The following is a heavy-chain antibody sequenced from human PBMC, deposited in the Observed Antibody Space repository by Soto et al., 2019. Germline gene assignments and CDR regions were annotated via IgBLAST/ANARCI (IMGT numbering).Heavy chain of an antibody. Sequence: ASVKVSGKASGGTFSSYAISWVRQAPGQGLEWMGGIIPIFGTANYAQKFQGRVTITADESTSTAYMELSSLRSEDTAVYYCARAQPDSSDYYSWFDPWGQGTLVTVSS. D-gene: IGHD3-22*01. CDR3: ARAQPDSSDYYSWFDP. J-gene: IGHJ5*02. CDR1: GGTFSSYA. CDR2: IIPIFGTA. V-gene: IGHV1-69*13.